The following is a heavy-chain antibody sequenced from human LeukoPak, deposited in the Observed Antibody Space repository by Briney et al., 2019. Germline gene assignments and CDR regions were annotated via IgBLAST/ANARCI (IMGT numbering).Heavy chain of an antibody. Sequence: GESLKISCQASGYSFNTYWIGWVRQMPGKGLEWMGIINPGDSGPRYSPSFQGRATISADRPISTAYLQWSSLKASDTAMYYCARHGVGSSWFSFDFWGQGTLVTVSS. V-gene: IGHV5-51*01. CDR2: INPGDSGP. D-gene: IGHD6-13*01. CDR1: GYSFNTYW. J-gene: IGHJ4*02. CDR3: ARHGVGSSWFSFDF.